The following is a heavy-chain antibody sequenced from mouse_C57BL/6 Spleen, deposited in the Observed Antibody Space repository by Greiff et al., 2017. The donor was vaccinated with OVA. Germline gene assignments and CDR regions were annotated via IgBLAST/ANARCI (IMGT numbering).Heavy chain of an antibody. CDR3: VRNYYGYDYYAMDY. CDR1: GFSFNTYA. V-gene: IGHV10-1*01. CDR2: IRSKSNNYAT. Sequence: EVQRVESGGGLVQPKGSLKLSCAASGFSFNTYAMNWVRQAPGKGLEWVARIRSKSNNYATYYADSVKDRFTISRDDSESMLYLQMNNLKTEDTAMYYCVRNYYGYDYYAMDYWGQGTSVTVSS. D-gene: IGHD2-2*01. J-gene: IGHJ4*01.